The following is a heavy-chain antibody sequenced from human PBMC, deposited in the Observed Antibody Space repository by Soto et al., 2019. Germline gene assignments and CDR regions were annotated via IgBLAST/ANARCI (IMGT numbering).Heavy chain of an antibody. CDR3: SRDPGIVIMVYAIYPYFDY. CDR1: VYSISSGYY. D-gene: IGHD2-8*01. J-gene: IGHJ4*02. V-gene: IGHV4-38-2*02. Sequence: SETLSLTCSVSVYSISSGYYWGWIRQPPGKGLEWIGSIYHSGSTYYNPSLKSRVTISVDTSKNQFSLKLSSVTAADTAVYYCSRDPGIVIMVYAIYPYFDYWVQGTLGTGS. CDR2: IYHSGST.